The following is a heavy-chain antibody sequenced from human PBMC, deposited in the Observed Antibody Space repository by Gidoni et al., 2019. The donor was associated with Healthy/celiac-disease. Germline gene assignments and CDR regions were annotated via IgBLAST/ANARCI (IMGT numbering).Heavy chain of an antibody. D-gene: IGHD3-9*01. CDR2: INHSGST. Sequence: QVQLQQWGAGLLKPSETLSLTCAVYGGSFSGYYWRWIRQPPGKGLEWIGEINHSGSTTYNPALKSRVTISVDTSKNQFSLKLSSVTAADTAVYYCARGIGAYYDILTGYWTPMLFDYWGQGTLVTVSS. V-gene: IGHV4-34*01. CDR1: GGSFSGYY. J-gene: IGHJ4*02. CDR3: ARGIGAYYDILTGYWTPMLFDY.